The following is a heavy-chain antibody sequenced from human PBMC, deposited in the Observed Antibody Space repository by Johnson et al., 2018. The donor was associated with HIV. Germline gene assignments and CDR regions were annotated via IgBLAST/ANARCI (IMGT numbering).Heavy chain of an antibody. D-gene: IGHD6-13*01. CDR1: GFTFSSYW. CDR2: ISSRATTI. J-gene: IGHJ3*02. V-gene: IGHV3-48*04. Sequence: VQLVESGGGVVRPGGSLRISCAASGFTFSSYWMSWVRQAPGKGLEWVSYISSRATTIYYADSVKGRFTISRDNAKNSLYLQMNSLRAEDTAVYYCARDDLGNPFSSYDAFDIWGQGTMVTVSS. CDR3: ARDDLGNPFSSYDAFDI.